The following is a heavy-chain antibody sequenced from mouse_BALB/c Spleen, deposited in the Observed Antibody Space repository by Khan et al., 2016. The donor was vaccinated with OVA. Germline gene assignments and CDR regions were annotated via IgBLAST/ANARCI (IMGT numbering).Heavy chain of an antibody. V-gene: IGHV1-4*01. D-gene: IGHD2-14*01. Sequence: QMQLEESGAELARPGASVKMSCKTSGYTFTSNTMHWVKQRLGQGLVWIGYINPRSDYTIYSQKFKDKATLTADISSSTAYMQLSSLTSDDTAVYYCTRRTTGYAMDYWGQGTSVTVSS. CDR2: INPRSDYT. J-gene: IGHJ4*01. CDR1: GYTFTSNT. CDR3: TRRTTGYAMDY.